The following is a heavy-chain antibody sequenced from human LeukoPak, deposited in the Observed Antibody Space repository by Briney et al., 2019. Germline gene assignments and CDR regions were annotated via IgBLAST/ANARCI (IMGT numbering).Heavy chain of an antibody. CDR3: ARLGSGYPNYFDY. CDR2: INTNTGNS. J-gene: IGHJ4*02. CDR1: GYTLTSYA. V-gene: IGHV7-4-1*02. Sequence: ASVKVSCKASGYTLTSYAINGVRQAPGQGLEWMGWINTNTGNSTYAQGFTGRFVFSLDTSVSTAYLQISSLKAEDTAVYYCARLGSGYPNYFDYWGQGTLVAVSS. D-gene: IGHD3-3*01.